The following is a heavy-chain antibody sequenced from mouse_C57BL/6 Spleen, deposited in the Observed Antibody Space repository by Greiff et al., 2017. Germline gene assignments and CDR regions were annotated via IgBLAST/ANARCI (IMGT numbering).Heavy chain of an antibody. CDR2: IYPGDGDT. CDR3: ARRGYYSNYEGYFDV. CDR1: GYAFSSYW. J-gene: IGHJ1*03. D-gene: IGHD2-5*01. Sequence: VQLKQSGAELVKPGASVKISCKASGYAFSSYWMNWVKQRPGKGLEWIGQIYPGDGDTNYNGKFKGKATLTADKSSSTAYMQLSSLTSEDSAVYFCARRGYYSNYEGYFDVWGTGTTVTVSS. V-gene: IGHV1-80*01.